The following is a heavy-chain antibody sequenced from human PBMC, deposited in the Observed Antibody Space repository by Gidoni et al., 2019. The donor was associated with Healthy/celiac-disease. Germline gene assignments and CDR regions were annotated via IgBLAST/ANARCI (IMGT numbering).Heavy chain of an antibody. V-gene: IGHV3-23*01. CDR3: AKEGRAVAGTGLIGY. J-gene: IGHJ4*02. D-gene: IGHD6-19*01. Sequence: VQLLESGGGLVQPGGSLRLSCAASVFTFSSYAMSWVRQAPGKGLEWVSAMRGSGGSTYYADSVKGRFTISRDNSKNTLYLQMNSLRAEDTAVYYCAKEGRAVAGTGLIGYWGQGTLVTVSS. CDR1: VFTFSSYA. CDR2: MRGSGGST.